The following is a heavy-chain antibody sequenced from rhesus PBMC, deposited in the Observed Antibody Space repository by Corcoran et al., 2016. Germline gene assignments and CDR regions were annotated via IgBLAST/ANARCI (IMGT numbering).Heavy chain of an antibody. J-gene: IGHJ4*01. V-gene: IGHV4-76*01. Sequence: QVQLQESGPGVVKPSETLSLTCAVSGGSISSGYDWSWIRQPPGKGLEWIGYIYGSSGSTKYNPSLKNRVTSSKDASRNQFSLKLSSVTAADTAVYYCARKNSGWYYFDYWGQGVLVTVSS. CDR1: GGSISSGYD. D-gene: IGHD6-31*01. CDR2: IYGSSGST. CDR3: ARKNSGWYYFDY.